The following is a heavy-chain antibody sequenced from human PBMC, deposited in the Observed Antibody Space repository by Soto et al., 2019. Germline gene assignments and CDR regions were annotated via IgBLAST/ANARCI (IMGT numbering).Heavy chain of an antibody. J-gene: IGHJ4*02. CDR2: INHSGST. CDR1: GGSFSGYF. CDR3: TRVRGFGHFTPPFDY. Sequence: SETLSLTCAVSGGSFSGYFWSWIRQPPGKGLGWIGEINHSGSTYYNPSLGSRVTVLVDTSRSQFSLKLRSVTAADTAVYFCTRVRGFGHFTPPFDYWGQGTLVPVAS. D-gene: IGHD3-10*01. V-gene: IGHV4-34*01.